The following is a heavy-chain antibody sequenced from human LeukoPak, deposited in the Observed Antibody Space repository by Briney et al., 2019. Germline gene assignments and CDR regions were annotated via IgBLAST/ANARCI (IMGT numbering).Heavy chain of an antibody. CDR2: IYHSGTT. Sequence: PSQTLSLTCAVSSGSISSGGYSWNWIRQPPGKVLEWIGYIYHSGTTYYNPSLKSRVTISVDRSKNQFSLKLSSVTAADTAVYYCARDQSSSWYWFDPWGQGTLVTVSS. D-gene: IGHD6-13*01. J-gene: IGHJ5*02. V-gene: IGHV4-30-2*01. CDR1: SGSISSGGYS. CDR3: ARDQSSSWYWFDP.